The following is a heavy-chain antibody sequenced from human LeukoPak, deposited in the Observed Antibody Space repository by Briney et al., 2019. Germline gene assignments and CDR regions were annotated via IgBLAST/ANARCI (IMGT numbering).Heavy chain of an antibody. Sequence: SETLSLTCIVSGGSLNSPNYYWGWIRQPPGKGLEWIGTIYYSGTTYYNPSLKSRLTISVDTSENQFSLRLSSVTAADTAVYYCSRSHRDGYHYYFGMDVWGPGTTVTVSS. J-gene: IGHJ6*02. CDR2: IYYSGTT. CDR1: GGSLNSPNYY. V-gene: IGHV4-39*01. D-gene: IGHD5-24*01. CDR3: SRSHRDGYHYYFGMDV.